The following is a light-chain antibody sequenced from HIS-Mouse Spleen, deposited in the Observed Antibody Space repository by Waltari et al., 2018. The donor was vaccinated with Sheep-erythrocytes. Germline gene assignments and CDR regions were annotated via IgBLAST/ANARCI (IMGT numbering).Light chain of an antibody. Sequence: EIVLTQSPGTLSLSPGERATLSSRASQSVSSSHLAWYQQKPGPAPRLLIYGASSRATGIPDRFSGSGSGTDFTLTISRLEPEDFAVYYCQQYGSSPLFTFGPGTKVDIK. CDR3: QQYGSSPLFT. CDR1: QSVSSSH. CDR2: GAS. J-gene: IGKJ3*01. V-gene: IGKV3-20*01.